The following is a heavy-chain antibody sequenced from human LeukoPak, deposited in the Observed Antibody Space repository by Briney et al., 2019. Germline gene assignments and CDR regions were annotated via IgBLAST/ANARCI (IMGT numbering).Heavy chain of an antibody. CDR3: ARVAARQGDHYYQYYMDV. CDR1: GFTFSSYG. V-gene: IGHV3-30*02. D-gene: IGHD6-6*01. Sequence: GGSLRLSCAASGFTFSSYGMHWVRQAPGKGLEWVAFIRYDGSNKYYADSVKGRFTISRDNAQNSLYLQMNSLRAENTAVYYCARVAARQGDHYYQYYMDVWGKGTTVTVSS. J-gene: IGHJ6*03. CDR2: IRYDGSNK.